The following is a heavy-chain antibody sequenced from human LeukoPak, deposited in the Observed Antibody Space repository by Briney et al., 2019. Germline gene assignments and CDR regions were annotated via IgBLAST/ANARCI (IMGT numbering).Heavy chain of an antibody. J-gene: IGHJ4*02. Sequence: GGSLRLSCAASGFTFSDYYMSWIRQAPGKGLEWISYISSSGSSIYFAESVKGRFTISRDNAKNSLYLQMNSLRAEDTAVYYCARGLWFGDENPPYFDYWGQGILVTVSS. CDR2: ISSSGSSI. CDR3: ARGLWFGDENPPYFDY. V-gene: IGHV3-11*04. CDR1: GFTFSDYY. D-gene: IGHD3-10*01.